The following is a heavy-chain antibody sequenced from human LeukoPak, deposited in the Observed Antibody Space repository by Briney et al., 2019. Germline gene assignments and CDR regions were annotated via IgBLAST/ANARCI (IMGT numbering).Heavy chain of an antibody. CDR2: INPNSGGT. CDR1: GYTFTGYY. D-gene: IGHD1-26*01. V-gene: IGHV1-2*02. Sequence: ASVKVSCKASGYTFTGYYMRWVRQAPGQGLEGMGWINPNSGGTNYAQKFQGRVTITRDTSISTAYMELSRLRSDDTAVYYCARDRIVGATTRDYYYMDVWGKGTTVTVSS. CDR3: ARDRIVGATTRDYYYMDV. J-gene: IGHJ6*03.